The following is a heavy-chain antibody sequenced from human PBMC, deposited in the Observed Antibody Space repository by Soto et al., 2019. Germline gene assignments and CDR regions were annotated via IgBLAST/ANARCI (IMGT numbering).Heavy chain of an antibody. V-gene: IGHV3-53*01. CDR1: GFTVSSNY. CDR3: ARGMGLDPNYGMDV. J-gene: IGHJ6*02. CDR2: IFSGSST. Sequence: GGSLRLSCAASGFTVSSNYMSWVRQAPGKGLEWVSVIFSGSSTYYAVSVKGRFTISRANSNNTLYLQMNSLRAEDTAVYYCARGMGLDPNYGMDVWGQGTTVTVSS. D-gene: IGHD1-26*01.